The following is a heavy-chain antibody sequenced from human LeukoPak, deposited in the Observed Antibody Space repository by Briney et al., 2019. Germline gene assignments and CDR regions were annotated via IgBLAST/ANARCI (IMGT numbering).Heavy chain of an antibody. CDR2: IYYRGST. V-gene: IGHV4-59*01. CDR1: GGSISSYY. Sequence: SETLSLICTVSGGSISSYYWSWIRQPPGKGLEYIGDIYYRGSTNYNPSLESRVTMSLEMSKNQFSLKLSSVTAADTAVYYCARHIAARLASGYYYYMDVWGKGTTVTVSS. J-gene: IGHJ6*03. CDR3: ARHIAARLASGYYYYMDV. D-gene: IGHD6-6*01.